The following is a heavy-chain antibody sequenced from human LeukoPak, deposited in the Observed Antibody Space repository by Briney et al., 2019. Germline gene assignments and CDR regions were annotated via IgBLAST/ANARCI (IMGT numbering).Heavy chain of an antibody. D-gene: IGHD6-6*01. CDR2: IWYDGSNK. Sequence: GGSLRLSCAASDFIVSSNYISWVRQAPGKGLEWVAFIWYDGSNKYYADSVKGRFTISRDNSKNTLYLQMNSLRAEDTAVYYCARVSPSSSSYYFDYWGQGTLVTVSS. J-gene: IGHJ4*02. CDR1: DFIVSSNY. V-gene: IGHV3-33*08. CDR3: ARVSPSSSSYYFDY.